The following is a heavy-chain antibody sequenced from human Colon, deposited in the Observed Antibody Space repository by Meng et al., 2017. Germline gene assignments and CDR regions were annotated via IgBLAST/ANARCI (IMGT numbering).Heavy chain of an antibody. CDR1: GFNFPSYW. V-gene: IGHV5-51*01. Sequence: GESLKTSCQGSGFNFPSYWIGRVRQMPGKGLEWMGVVYGGDSDARYSPSFEGQVTMSVDRSIDTAYLQWSSLKASDSAMYFCARAIPMASSYYFDYWGQGTVVTVSS. CDR2: VYGGDSDA. J-gene: IGHJ4*02. D-gene: IGHD5-24*01. CDR3: ARAIPMASSYYFDY.